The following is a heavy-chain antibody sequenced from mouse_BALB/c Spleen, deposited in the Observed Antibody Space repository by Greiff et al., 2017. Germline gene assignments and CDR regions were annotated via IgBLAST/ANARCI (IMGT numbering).Heavy chain of an antibody. CDR3: ARGYGSYAMDY. Sequence: QVQLQQSGAELVRPGVSVKISCKGSGYTFTDYAMHWVKQSHAKSLEWIGVISTYYGDASYNQKFKGKATMTVDKSSSTAYMELARLTSEDSAIYYCARGYGSYAMDYWGQGTSVTVAS. J-gene: IGHJ4*01. CDR1: GYTFTDYA. V-gene: IGHV1S137*01. CDR2: ISTYYGDA. D-gene: IGHD2-10*02.